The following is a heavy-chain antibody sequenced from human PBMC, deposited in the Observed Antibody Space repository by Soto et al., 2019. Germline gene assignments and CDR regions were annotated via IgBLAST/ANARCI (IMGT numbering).Heavy chain of an antibody. CDR3: ARSDNSSGYYWFDP. J-gene: IGHJ5*02. CDR1: GYTFTSYA. Sequence: ASVKVSCKASGYTFTSYAMHWVRQAPGQRLEWMGWINAVNGNTKYSQKFQGRVTITRDTSASTAYMELSSLRSEDTAVYYCARSDNSSGYYWFDPWGQGTLVTVSS. V-gene: IGHV1-3*01. D-gene: IGHD3-22*01. CDR2: INAVNGNT.